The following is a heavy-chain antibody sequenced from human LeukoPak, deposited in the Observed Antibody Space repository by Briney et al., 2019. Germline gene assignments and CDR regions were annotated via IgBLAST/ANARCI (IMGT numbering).Heavy chain of an antibody. V-gene: IGHV1-24*01. J-gene: IGHJ6*04. Sequence: GASVKVSCKVSGYTLTELSMHWVRQAPGKGLEWMGGFDPEDGETIYAQKFQGRVTMTEDTSTDTAYMELSSLRSEDTAVYYCATVYGSIAAAGTRDYYGMDVRGKGTTVSVSS. CDR2: FDPEDGET. D-gene: IGHD6-13*01. CDR1: GYTLTELS. CDR3: ATVYGSIAAAGTRDYYGMDV.